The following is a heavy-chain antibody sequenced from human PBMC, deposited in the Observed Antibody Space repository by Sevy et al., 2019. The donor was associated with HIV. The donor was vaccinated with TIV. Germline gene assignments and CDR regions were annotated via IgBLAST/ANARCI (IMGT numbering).Heavy chain of an antibody. V-gene: IGHV3-9*01. CDR1: GFSFDDYA. D-gene: IGHD6-19*01. Sequence: GGSLRLSCAASGFSFDDYAMHWVRQAPGKGLEWFSGISWNSAFIGYADSVKGRYTISRDNAKNSLYLQINSLKPEDTASYYCAKDGGSGSGPSAEYFHHWGQGTLVTVSS. CDR3: AKDGGSGSGPSAEYFHH. J-gene: IGHJ1*01. CDR2: ISWNSAFI.